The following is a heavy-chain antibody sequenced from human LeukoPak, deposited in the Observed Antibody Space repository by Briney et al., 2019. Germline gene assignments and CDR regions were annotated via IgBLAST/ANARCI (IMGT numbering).Heavy chain of an antibody. CDR2: IIGSGDIT. J-gene: IGHJ6*02. CDR3: AKDEGVGDYYYGMDV. D-gene: IGHD3-10*01. CDR1: GFTFNSYA. V-gene: IGHV3-23*01. Sequence: PGGSLRLSCAASGFTFNSYAMNWVRQAPGKGLEWVSAIIGSGDITYYAESVKGRFTISRDNSKNTLYLQMNSLRAEDTAVYYCAKDEGVGDYYYGMDVWGQGTTVTVSS.